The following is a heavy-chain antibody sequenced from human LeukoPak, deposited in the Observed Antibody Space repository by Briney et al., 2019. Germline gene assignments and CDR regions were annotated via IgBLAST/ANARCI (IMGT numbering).Heavy chain of an antibody. CDR2: INAGNGNT. CDR3: ARNRGSGSYDDAFDI. CDR1: GYTFTIYA. D-gene: IGHD3-3*01. V-gene: IGHV1-3*01. J-gene: IGHJ3*02. Sequence: ASVKVSCKASGYTFTIYAMHWVRQAPGQRLEWRGWINAGNGNTKYSQKFQGRVTITRDTSASTAYMELSSLRSEDTAVYYCARNRGSGSYDDAFDIWGQGTMVTVSS.